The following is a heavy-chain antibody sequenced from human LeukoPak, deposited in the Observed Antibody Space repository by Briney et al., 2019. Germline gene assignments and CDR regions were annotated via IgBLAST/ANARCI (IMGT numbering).Heavy chain of an antibody. J-gene: IGHJ3*02. CDR3: ARSRPTPRPSAFDI. D-gene: IGHD4-17*01. V-gene: IGHV4-30-4*01. Sequence: PSQTLSLTCTVSGGSISSGDYYWGWIRQPPGKGLEWIGYIYYIGSTYYNPSLKSRVTISVDTSKNQFSLKLSSVTAADTAVYYCARSRPTPRPSAFDIWGQGTMVTVSS. CDR1: GGSISSGDYY. CDR2: IYYIGST.